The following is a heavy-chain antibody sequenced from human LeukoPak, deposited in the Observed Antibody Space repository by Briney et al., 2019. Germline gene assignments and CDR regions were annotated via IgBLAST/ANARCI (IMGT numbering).Heavy chain of an antibody. CDR1: GDSVSSNSAA. CDR3: ARDLLDSFDI. J-gene: IGHJ3*02. Sequence: SQTLSLTCAIPGDSVSSNSAAWNWIRQSPSRGLEWLGRTYYRSKWFNDYAVSVKSRITINPETSKNQFSLQLNSVTPEDAAVYYCARDLLDSFDIWGQGTMVTVSS. CDR2: TYYRSKWFN. V-gene: IGHV6-1*01.